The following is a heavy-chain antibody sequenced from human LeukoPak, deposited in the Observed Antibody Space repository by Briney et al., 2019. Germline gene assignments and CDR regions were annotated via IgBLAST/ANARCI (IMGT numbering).Heavy chain of an antibody. CDR1: GGSISSYY. V-gene: IGHV4-59*08. Sequence: SETLSLTCTVPGGSISSYYWSWIRQPPGKGLEWIGYIYYSGSTNYNPSLKSRVTISVDTSKNQFSLKLSSVTAADTAVYYCARQVMVRGVIIDYWGQGTLVTVSA. D-gene: IGHD3-10*01. CDR3: ARQVMVRGVIIDY. CDR2: IYYSGST. J-gene: IGHJ4*02.